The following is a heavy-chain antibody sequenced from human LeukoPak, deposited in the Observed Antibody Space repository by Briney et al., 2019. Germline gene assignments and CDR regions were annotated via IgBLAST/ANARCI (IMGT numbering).Heavy chain of an antibody. Sequence: QTGGSLRLSCAASGFTVSTNYMSWVRQAPGKGLEWVGFIRTKAYGGTTEYAASVKGRFTISRDGSKSIAYLQMNSLKTEDTAVYYCTRTYYDSSGYLFDYWGQGTLVTVSS. D-gene: IGHD3-22*01. CDR3: TRTYYDSSGYLFDY. CDR2: IRTKAYGGTT. J-gene: IGHJ4*02. V-gene: IGHV3-49*04. CDR1: GFTVSTNY.